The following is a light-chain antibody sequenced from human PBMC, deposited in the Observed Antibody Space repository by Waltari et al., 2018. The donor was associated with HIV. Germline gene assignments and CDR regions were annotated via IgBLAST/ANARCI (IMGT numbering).Light chain of an antibody. CDR1: QNVDNW. J-gene: IGKJ5*01. Sequence: DIQMTTSPSPLSAFVGDRVLLPFRSSQNVDNWLAWYQQRPGSAPKVLIYKTSTLQTGVPSRFSGSGSGTEFSLTISSLQPDDFATYYCQQYKSYSLTFGQGTRLEIK. CDR3: QQYKSYSLT. V-gene: IGKV1-5*03. CDR2: KTS.